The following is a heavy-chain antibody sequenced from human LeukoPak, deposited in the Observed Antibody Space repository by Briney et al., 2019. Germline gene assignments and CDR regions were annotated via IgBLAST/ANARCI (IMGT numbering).Heavy chain of an antibody. V-gene: IGHV3-21*01. Sequence: GGSLRLSCAASGFTFSSYSMNWVRQAPGKGLEWVSSISSSSSYIYYADSVKGRFTISRDNAKNSLCLQMNSLRAEDTAVYYCARGPSIAAAAADYWGQGTLVTVSS. CDR2: ISSSSSYI. D-gene: IGHD6-13*01. CDR1: GFTFSSYS. CDR3: ARGPSIAAAAADY. J-gene: IGHJ4*02.